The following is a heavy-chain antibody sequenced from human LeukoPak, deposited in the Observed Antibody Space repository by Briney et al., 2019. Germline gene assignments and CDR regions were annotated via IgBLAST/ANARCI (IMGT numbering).Heavy chain of an antibody. J-gene: IGHJ4*02. CDR3: ASSPEKHWELSY. CDR2: ISAYNGNT. Sequence: GASVKVSCKASGYTSTSCGISWVRQAPGQGLEWMGWISAYNGNTNYAQKLQGRVTMTTDTSTSTAYMELRSLRSDDTAVYYCASSPEKHWELSYWGQGTLVTVSS. CDR1: GYTSTSCG. D-gene: IGHD1-26*01. V-gene: IGHV1-18*01.